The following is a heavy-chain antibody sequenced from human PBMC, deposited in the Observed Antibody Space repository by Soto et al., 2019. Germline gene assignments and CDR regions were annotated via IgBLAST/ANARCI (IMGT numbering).Heavy chain of an antibody. D-gene: IGHD6-19*01. CDR3: ASAVAGPYYYYYGMDV. CDR1: GFTFSSYA. V-gene: IGHV3-23*01. CDR2: ISGSVGST. J-gene: IGHJ6*02. Sequence: PGGSLRLSCAASGFTFSSYAMSWVRQAPGKGLEWVSAISGSVGSTYYADSVKGRFTISRDNSKNTLYLQMNSLRAEDTAVYYCASAVAGPYYYYYGMDVWGQGTKVTFSS.